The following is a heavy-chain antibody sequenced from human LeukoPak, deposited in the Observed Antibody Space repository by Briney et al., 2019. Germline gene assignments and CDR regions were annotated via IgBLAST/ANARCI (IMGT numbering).Heavy chain of an antibody. CDR2: IYYSGST. CDR3: ARESKGSLGGGVGY. J-gene: IGHJ4*02. D-gene: IGHD3-16*01. CDR1: GGSISSSSYY. V-gene: IGHV4-39*07. Sequence: SETLSLTCTVSGGSISSSSYYWGWIRQPPGKGLEWIGSIYYSGSTYYNPSLKSRVTISVDTSKNQFSLKLSSVTAADTAVYYCARESKGSLGGGVGYWGQGTLVTVSS.